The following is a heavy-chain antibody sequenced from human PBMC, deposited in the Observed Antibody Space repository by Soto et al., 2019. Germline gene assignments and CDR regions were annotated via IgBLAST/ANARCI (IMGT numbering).Heavy chain of an antibody. Sequence: SETLSLTCAVYGGSFSGYYWSWIRQPPGKGLEWIGEINHSGSTNYNPSLKSRVTISVDTSKNQFSLKLSSVTAADTAVYYCARSLLLWFGRLFGDPKRGMDVWGQGTTVTVSS. D-gene: IGHD3-10*01. V-gene: IGHV4-34*01. CDR3: ARSLLLWFGRLFGDPKRGMDV. J-gene: IGHJ6*02. CDR2: INHSGST. CDR1: GGSFSGYY.